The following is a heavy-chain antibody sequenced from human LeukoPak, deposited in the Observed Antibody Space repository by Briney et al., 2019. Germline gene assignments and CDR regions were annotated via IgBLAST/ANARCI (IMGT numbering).Heavy chain of an antibody. CDR3: ARFSLYDNSGYYSWLFDF. J-gene: IGHJ4*02. Sequence: QPGGSLRLSCAASGFTFSSYEMNWVRQAPGKGLEWVANIQQDGSAKYYVDSVKGRFTISRDNAKNSLYLQMNSLRAEDTAVYYCARFSLYDNSGYYSWLFDFWGQGTLVTVSS. V-gene: IGHV3-7*01. D-gene: IGHD3-22*01. CDR2: IQQDGSAK. CDR1: GFTFSSYE.